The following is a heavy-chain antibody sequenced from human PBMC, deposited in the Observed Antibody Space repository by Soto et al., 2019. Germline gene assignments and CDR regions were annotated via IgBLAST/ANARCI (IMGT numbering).Heavy chain of an antibody. J-gene: IGHJ6*02. D-gene: IGHD6-6*01. Sequence: QVQLVESGGGVVQPGRSLRLSCGASGFTFSSYGMHWGRQAHGQGLEWVAVIWYDGSNKYYADSVKGRFPSSRDNSKNTLYLEMNSLRGEDTAVFYCARGLCIAARPRLGGIDVLGQGNTVNVSS. V-gene: IGHV3-33*01. CDR2: IWYDGSNK. CDR1: GFTFSSYG. CDR3: ARGLCIAARPRLGGIDV.